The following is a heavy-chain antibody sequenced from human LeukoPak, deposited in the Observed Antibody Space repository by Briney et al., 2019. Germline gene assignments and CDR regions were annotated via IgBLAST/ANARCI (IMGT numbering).Heavy chain of an antibody. CDR3: ARPTIALLAFDI. V-gene: IGHV4-34*01. D-gene: IGHD5-24*01. CDR1: GGSFSGYY. CDR2: INHSGST. Sequence: SETLSLTCAVYGGSFSGYYWSWIRQPPGKGLEWVGEINHSGSTNYNPSLKSRVTISVDTSKNQFSLKLSSVTAADTAVYYCARPTIALLAFDIWGQGTMVAVSS. J-gene: IGHJ3*02.